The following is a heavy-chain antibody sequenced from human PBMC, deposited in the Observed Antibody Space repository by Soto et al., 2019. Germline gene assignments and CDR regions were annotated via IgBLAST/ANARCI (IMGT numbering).Heavy chain of an antibody. CDR1: GGTFSSYA. J-gene: IGHJ5*02. D-gene: IGHD4-17*01. Sequence: ASVKVSCKASGGTFSSYAISWVRQAPGQGLEWMGIINPSGGSTSYAQKFQGRVTMTRDTSTSTVYMELSSLRSEDTAVYYCARDLTTVVTQGWFDPWGQGTLVTVSS. CDR3: ARDLTTVVTQGWFDP. CDR2: INPSGGST. V-gene: IGHV1-46*01.